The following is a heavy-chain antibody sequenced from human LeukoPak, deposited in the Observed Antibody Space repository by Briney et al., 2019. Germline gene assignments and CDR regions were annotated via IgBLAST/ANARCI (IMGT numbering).Heavy chain of an antibody. Sequence: SETLSLTCAVSGGSISSSSYYWGWIRQPPGKGLEWIGSIYYSGSTYYNPSLKSRVTISVDTSKNQFSLKLSSVTAADTAVYYCARAAYSYGSRYFDYWGQGTLVTVSS. J-gene: IGHJ4*02. CDR2: IYYSGST. CDR1: GGSISSSSYY. D-gene: IGHD5-18*01. V-gene: IGHV4-39*07. CDR3: ARAAYSYGSRYFDY.